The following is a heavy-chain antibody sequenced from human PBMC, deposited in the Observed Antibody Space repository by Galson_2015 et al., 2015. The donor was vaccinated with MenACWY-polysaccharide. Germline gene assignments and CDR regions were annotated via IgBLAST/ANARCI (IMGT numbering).Heavy chain of an antibody. Sequence: SLRLSCAASGSRFSNSGMHWVRQAPGKGLEWVSVISDRVDSTHYADSAKGRFTVSRDNSRNTLHLQMNSLRGDDTAVYFCARGSNIWKYLDYWGQGALVTVSS. V-gene: IGHV3-23*01. D-gene: IGHD2/OR15-2a*01. CDR2: ISDRVDST. CDR3: ARGSNIWKYLDY. CDR1: GSRFSNSG. J-gene: IGHJ4*02.